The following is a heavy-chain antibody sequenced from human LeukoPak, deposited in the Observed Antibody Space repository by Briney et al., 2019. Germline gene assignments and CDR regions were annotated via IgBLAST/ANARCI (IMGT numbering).Heavy chain of an antibody. CDR3: ARTSAPSSSPDDY. CDR2: IYTSGST. Sequence: PSETLSLTCTVSGGSISSGSYYWSWIRQPAGKGLEWIGRIYTSGSTNYNPSLKSRVTISVDTSKNQFSLKLSSVTAADTAVYYCARTSAPSSSPDDYWGQGTLVTVSS. CDR1: GGSISSGSYY. V-gene: IGHV4-61*02. D-gene: IGHD6-13*01. J-gene: IGHJ4*02.